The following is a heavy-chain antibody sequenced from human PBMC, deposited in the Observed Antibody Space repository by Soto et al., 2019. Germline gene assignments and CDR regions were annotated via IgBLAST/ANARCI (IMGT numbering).Heavy chain of an antibody. CDR1: GFTFSSYS. CDR3: ARGSIAVAGRVDY. J-gene: IGHJ4*02. D-gene: IGHD6-19*01. V-gene: IGHV3-21*01. Sequence: LRLSCAASGFTFSSYSMNWVRQAPGKGLEWVSSISSSSSYIYYADSVKGRFTISRDNAKNSLYLQMNSLRAEDTAVYYCARGSIAVAGRVDYWGQGTLVTVSS. CDR2: ISSSSSYI.